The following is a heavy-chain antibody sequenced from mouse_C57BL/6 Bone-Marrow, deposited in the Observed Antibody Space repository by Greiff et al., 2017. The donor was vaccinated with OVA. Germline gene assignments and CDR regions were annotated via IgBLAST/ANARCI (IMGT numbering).Heavy chain of an antibody. CDR3: ARRGLYYGKNYFDY. D-gene: IGHD1-1*01. CDR1: GYTFTDYY. Sequence: EVQLQQSGPELVKPGASVKISCKASGYTFTDYYMNWVKQSHGKSLEWIGDINPNNGGTSYNQKFKGKATLTVDKSSSTAYMELRSLTSEDSAVYYCARRGLYYGKNYFDYWGQGTTLTVSS. V-gene: IGHV1-26*01. CDR2: INPNNGGT. J-gene: IGHJ2*01.